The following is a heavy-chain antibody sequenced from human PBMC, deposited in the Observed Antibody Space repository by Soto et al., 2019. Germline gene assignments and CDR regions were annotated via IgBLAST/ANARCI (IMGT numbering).Heavy chain of an antibody. D-gene: IGHD4-17*01. V-gene: IGHV4-31*03. J-gene: IGHJ4*02. CDR2: IYYSGST. CDR3: ARIGDGDYLYDY. Sequence: QVQLQESGPGLVKPSQTLSLTCTVSGGSISSGGYYWRWIRQHPGKGLEWIGYIYYSGSTYYNPSLKSRVSISVDTSKNQFSLKLSSVTAADTAVYYCARIGDGDYLYDYWGQGTLVTVSS. CDR1: GGSISSGGYY.